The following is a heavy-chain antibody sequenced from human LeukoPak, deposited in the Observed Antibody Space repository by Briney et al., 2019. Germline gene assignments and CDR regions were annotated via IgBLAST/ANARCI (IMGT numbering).Heavy chain of an antibody. CDR2: ISYDGSNK. CDR1: GFTFSSYG. Sequence: GSLRLSCAASGFTFSSYGMHWVRQAPGKGLEWVAVISYDGSNKYYADSVKGRFTNSRDNSKNTLYLQMNSLRAEDTAVYYCAKDRYRYYYGMDVWGQGTTVTVSS. CDR3: AKDRYRYYYGMDV. D-gene: IGHD3-16*02. V-gene: IGHV3-30*18. J-gene: IGHJ6*02.